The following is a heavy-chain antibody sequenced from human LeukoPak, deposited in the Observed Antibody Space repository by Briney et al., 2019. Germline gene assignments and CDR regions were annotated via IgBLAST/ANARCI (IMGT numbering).Heavy chain of an antibody. D-gene: IGHD4-11*01. V-gene: IGHV3-30*02. CDR2: IRYDGSNK. CDR3: ARDGDQQLLQGH. CDR1: GFTFSSYG. Sequence: PGGSLRLSCAASGFTFSSYGMHWVRQAPGKGLEWVAFIRYDGSNKYYADSVKGRFTISRDNSKNTLYLQMNSLRAEDTAVYYCARDGDQQLLQGHWGQGTLVTVSA. J-gene: IGHJ4*02.